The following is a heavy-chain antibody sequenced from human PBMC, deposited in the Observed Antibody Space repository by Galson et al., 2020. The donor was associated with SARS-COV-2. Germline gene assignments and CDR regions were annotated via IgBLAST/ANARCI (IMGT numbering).Heavy chain of an antibody. CDR3: ARYDSSGYHTFDD. CDR1: GLTFTTYS. CDR2: ISSNGNYI. J-gene: IGHJ4*02. D-gene: IGHD3-22*01. Sequence: TGGPLRLSCSASGLTFTTYSMNWVRQAPGKGLEWVSSISSNGNYIFYADSVKGRFTISSDNAKNSLYLQMNSLRAEDTAVYYCARYDSSGYHTFDDWGQGTLVTVSS. V-gene: IGHV3-21*01.